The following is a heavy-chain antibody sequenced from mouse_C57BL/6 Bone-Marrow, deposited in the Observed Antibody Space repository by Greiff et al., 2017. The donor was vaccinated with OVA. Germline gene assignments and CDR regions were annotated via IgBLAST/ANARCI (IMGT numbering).Heavy chain of an antibody. CDR2: IDPSDSET. V-gene: IGHV1-52*01. CDR3: AREGLRRGNFGY. Sequence: QVQLQQPGAELVRPGSSVKLSCKASGYTFTSYWMHWVKQRPIQGLEWIGNIDPSDSETHYNQKFKDKATLTVDKSSSTAYMQLSSLTSEDSAVYYGAREGLRRGNFGYWGQGTTLTVSS. D-gene: IGHD2-4*01. CDR1: GYTFTSYW. J-gene: IGHJ2*01.